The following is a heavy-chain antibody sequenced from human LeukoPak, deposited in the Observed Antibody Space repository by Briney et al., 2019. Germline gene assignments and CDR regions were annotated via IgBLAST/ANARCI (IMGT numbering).Heavy chain of an antibody. D-gene: IGHD6-13*01. V-gene: IGHV3-23*01. Sequence: GGSLRLSCAASGFTFSSYAMSWVRQAPGKGLQWVSALSGSGLSTYYADSVKGRFTISRDNSKNMLYLQMNSLRAEDTAVYYCAKGGESSSWLFNYWGQGTLVPVSS. J-gene: IGHJ4*02. CDR1: GFTFSSYA. CDR2: LSGSGLST. CDR3: AKGGESSSWLFNY.